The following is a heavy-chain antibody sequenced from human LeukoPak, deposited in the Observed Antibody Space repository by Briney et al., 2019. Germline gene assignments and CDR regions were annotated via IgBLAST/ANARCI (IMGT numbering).Heavy chain of an antibody. V-gene: IGHV3-30-3*01. D-gene: IGHD2-15*01. CDR2: ISYDGSNK. J-gene: IGHJ4*02. Sequence: GTSLRLSCAASGFAFRSSTLHWVRQAPGKGLEWVALISYDGSNKYYGDSVKGRFTISRDNSKNTLYLQVNSLRPEDTAVYYCARDRRGGYCSGNACYSGFDYWGQGTLVTVSS. CDR1: GFAFRSST. CDR3: ARDRRGGYCSGNACYSGFDY.